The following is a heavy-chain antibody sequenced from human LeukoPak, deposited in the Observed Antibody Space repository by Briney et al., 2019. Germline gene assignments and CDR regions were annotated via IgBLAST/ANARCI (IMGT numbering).Heavy chain of an antibody. Sequence: SETLSLTCTVSGGSISSGSYYWSWIRQPAGKGLEWIGRIYTSGSTNYNPSLKSRVTISVDTSKNQFSLKLSSVTAADTAVYYCARTYCSCTSCYGFFDYWGQGTLVTVSS. D-gene: IGHD2-2*01. J-gene: IGHJ4*02. CDR2: IYTSGST. CDR3: ARTYCSCTSCYGFFDY. V-gene: IGHV4-61*02. CDR1: GGSISSGSYY.